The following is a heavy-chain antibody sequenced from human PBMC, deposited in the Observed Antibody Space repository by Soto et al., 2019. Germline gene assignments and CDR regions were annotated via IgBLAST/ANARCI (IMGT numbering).Heavy chain of an antibody. Sequence: QVQLQESGPGLVKPSQTLSLTCIVSGGSISSDRYYWTWIRQPPGKGLEWIGYIFYSGRAYYNPSLDSRVTISIDTSQNQFSLRLTSVTGADTAVYYCARTDYGSGSPINWGLGTRVTVSS. D-gene: IGHD3-10*01. CDR2: IFYSGRA. CDR3: ARTDYGSGSPIN. J-gene: IGHJ4*02. V-gene: IGHV4-30-4*01. CDR1: GGSISSDRYY.